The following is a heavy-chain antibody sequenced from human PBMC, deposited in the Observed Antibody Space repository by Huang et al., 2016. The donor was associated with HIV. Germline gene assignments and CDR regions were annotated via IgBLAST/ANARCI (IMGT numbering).Heavy chain of an antibody. CDR3: ARVRMPSDGYFPTHTFDL. CDR1: GGSLSGSY. D-gene: IGHD5-18*01. J-gene: IGHJ4*02. Sequence: QVQLQQWGAGLLKPSETLSLTCGVVGGSLSGSYWSWLRQPPGKGLEWSGELNHSGSTNYNPSVKTRGCMSPDTSKNQFSLRLTSVTAADTAVYFCARVRMPSDGYFPTHTFDLWGQGSLVTVSS. CDR2: LNHSGST. V-gene: IGHV4-34*01.